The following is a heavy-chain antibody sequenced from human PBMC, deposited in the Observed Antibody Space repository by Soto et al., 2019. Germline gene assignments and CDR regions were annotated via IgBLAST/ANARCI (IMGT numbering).Heavy chain of an antibody. J-gene: IGHJ4*01. Sequence: QVQLQESGPGLVKPSETLSLTCTVSSDSISSYYWSWIRQPPGKRLEWIGYISYSGSTDYNPSLTSRVTISGDKSKNQFSLTVSSVTAADTDVYYCARGTSWQLPFDYWGHGTLVTVSS. CDR3: ARGTSWQLPFDY. V-gene: IGHV4-59*01. D-gene: IGHD6-13*01. CDR2: ISYSGST. CDR1: SDSISSYY.